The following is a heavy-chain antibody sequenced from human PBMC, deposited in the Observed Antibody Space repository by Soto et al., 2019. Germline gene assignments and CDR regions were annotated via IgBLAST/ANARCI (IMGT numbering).Heavy chain of an antibody. Sequence: PSETLSLTCSVSGGSISSYYWSWIRQPAGKGLEWIGRIYTSGSTNYNPSLKSRVTMSVDTSKNQFSLKLSSVTAADTAVYYRARDDDSSGVDYWGQGTLVTVSS. J-gene: IGHJ4*02. V-gene: IGHV4-4*07. D-gene: IGHD3-22*01. CDR1: GGSISSYY. CDR2: IYTSGST. CDR3: ARDDDSSGVDY.